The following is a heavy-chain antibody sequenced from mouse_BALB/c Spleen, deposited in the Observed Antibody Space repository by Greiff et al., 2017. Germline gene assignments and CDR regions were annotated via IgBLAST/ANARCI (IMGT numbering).Heavy chain of an antibody. CDR2: INPSTGYT. Sequence: LEESGAELAKPGASVKMSCKASGYTFTSYWMHWVKQRPGQGLEWIGYINPSTGYTEYNQKFKDKATLTADKSSSTAYMQLSSLTSEDSAVYYCASERWLLWGQGTTLTVSS. J-gene: IGHJ2*01. D-gene: IGHD2-3*01. CDR1: GYTFTSYW. CDR3: ASERWLL. V-gene: IGHV1-7*01.